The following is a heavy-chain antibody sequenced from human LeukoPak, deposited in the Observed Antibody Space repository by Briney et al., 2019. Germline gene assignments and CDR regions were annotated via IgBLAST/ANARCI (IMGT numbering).Heavy chain of an antibody. CDR1: GFTFSSYA. Sequence: GSLRLSCAASGFTFSSYAMSWVRQAPGKGLEWVSAISGSGGSTYYADSVKGRFTISRDNSKNTLYLQMNSLRAEDTAVYYCATSPNYYDSSGYYPPGWGQGTLVTVSS. D-gene: IGHD3-22*01. V-gene: IGHV3-23*01. CDR2: ISGSGGST. J-gene: IGHJ4*02. CDR3: ATSPNYYDSSGYYPPG.